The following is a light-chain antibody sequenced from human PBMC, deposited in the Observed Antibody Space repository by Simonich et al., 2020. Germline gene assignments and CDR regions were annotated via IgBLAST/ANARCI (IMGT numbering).Light chain of an antibody. CDR1: QSLLHSDGKTY. Sequence: DIVMTQTPLSLSVTPGPPASISCKSSQSLLHSDGKTYLYWYLQKPGQSPQLLIYDVSTRFSGVPDRFSGSGSGTDFTLKISRVEAEDVGVYYCMQSIQLPRITFGQGTRLEIK. CDR2: DVS. J-gene: IGKJ5*01. V-gene: IGKV2D-29*02. CDR3: MQSIQLPRIT.